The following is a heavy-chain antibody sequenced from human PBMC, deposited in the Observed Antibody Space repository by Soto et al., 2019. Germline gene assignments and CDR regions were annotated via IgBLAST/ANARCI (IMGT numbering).Heavy chain of an antibody. V-gene: IGHV3-23*01. CDR2: TSNNGDRT. Sequence: GGSLRLSCAGSGFTFTDHAMTWVRQAPGKGLEWVSTTSNNGDRTFYADSVKGRFTVSTDRTNNTLYLQMNSLRADDTAVYFCARPPLYSNGGYFDSWGQGTLVTVSS. CDR3: ARPPLYSNGGYFDS. J-gene: IGHJ4*02. D-gene: IGHD6-19*01. CDR1: GFTFTDHA.